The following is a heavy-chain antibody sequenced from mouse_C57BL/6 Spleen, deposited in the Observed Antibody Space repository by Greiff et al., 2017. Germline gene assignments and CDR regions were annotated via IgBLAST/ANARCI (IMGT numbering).Heavy chain of an antibody. V-gene: IGHV1-50*01. CDR3: ARESPNWDGIDY. Sequence: QVQLQQPGAELVKPGASVKLSCKASGYTFTSYWMQWVKQRPGQGLEWIGEIDPSDSYTNYNQKFKGKATLTVDTSSSTAYMPLSSLTSEDSAVYYCARESPNWDGIDYWGQGTTLTVSS. D-gene: IGHD4-1*01. CDR1: GYTFTSYW. CDR2: IDPSDSYT. J-gene: IGHJ2*01.